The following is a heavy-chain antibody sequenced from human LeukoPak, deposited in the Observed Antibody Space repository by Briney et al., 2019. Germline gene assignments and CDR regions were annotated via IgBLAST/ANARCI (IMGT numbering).Heavy chain of an antibody. CDR3: ARMVVRSSFDY. V-gene: IGHV4-34*01. D-gene: IGHD2-15*01. CDR1: GGSISSYY. CDR2: INHSGST. Sequence: SETLSLTCTVSGGSISSYYWSWIRQPPGKGLEWIGEINHSGSTNYNPSLKSRVTISVDTSKNQFSLKLSSVTAADTAVYYCARMVVRSSFDYWGQGTLVTVSS. J-gene: IGHJ4*02.